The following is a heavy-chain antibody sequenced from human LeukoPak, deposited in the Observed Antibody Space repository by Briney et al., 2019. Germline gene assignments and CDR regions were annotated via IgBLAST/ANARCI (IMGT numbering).Heavy chain of an antibody. Sequence: GGSLRLSCAASGFTFSSYGMHWVRQAPGKGLEWVAFIRYDGSNKYYADSVKGRFTISRDNSKNTLYLQMNSLRAEDTAVYYCQISWQLIPISSAPSDYWGQGTLVTVSS. J-gene: IGHJ4*02. D-gene: IGHD6-6*01. V-gene: IGHV3-30*02. CDR2: IRYDGSNK. CDR3: QISWQLIPISSAPSDY. CDR1: GFTFSSYG.